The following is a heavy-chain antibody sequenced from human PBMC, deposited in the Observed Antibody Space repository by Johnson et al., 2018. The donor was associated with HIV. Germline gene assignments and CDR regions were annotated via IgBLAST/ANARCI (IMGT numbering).Heavy chain of an antibody. J-gene: IGHJ3*02. D-gene: IGHD6-6*01. Sequence: QVQLVESGGGVVQPGRSLRLSCAASGFTFSSSAMHWVRQAPGTGLEWVAVISYDGSNKYYADSVKGRFTISRDNSKNTLYRQMNSLRAEDTAVYYCARWLYSSSSEIEAFDIWGQGTMVTVSS. CDR3: ARWLYSSSSEIEAFDI. V-gene: IGHV3-30*04. CDR2: ISYDGSNK. CDR1: GFTFSSSA.